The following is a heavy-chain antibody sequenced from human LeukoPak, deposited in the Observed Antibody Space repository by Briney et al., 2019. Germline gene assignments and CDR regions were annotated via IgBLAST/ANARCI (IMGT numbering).Heavy chain of an antibody. D-gene: IGHD6-13*01. CDR3: ARVSGYSGTWYVDY. Sequence: PGGSLRLSCAASGFTFSSYEMNWVRQAPGKGLEWVSYISSSGSTIYYADSVKGRFTISRDNAKNSLYLQMNSLRAEDTAVYYCARVSGYSGTWYVDYWGQGTLVTVSS. V-gene: IGHV3-48*03. CDR2: ISSSGSTI. J-gene: IGHJ4*02. CDR1: GFTFSSYE.